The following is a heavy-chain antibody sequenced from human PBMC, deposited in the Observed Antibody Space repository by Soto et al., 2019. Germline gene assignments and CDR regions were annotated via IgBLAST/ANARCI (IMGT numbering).Heavy chain of an antibody. Sequence: QVQLVESGGGVVQPGRSLRLSCAASGFTFSSYGMHWVRQAPGKGLEWVAVIWYGGSNKYYADSVKGRFTISRDNSKNTLYLQMNSLRAEDTAVYYCAREATVTTTGFDYWGQGTLVTVSS. CDR1: GFTFSSYG. CDR2: IWYGGSNK. V-gene: IGHV3-33*01. J-gene: IGHJ4*02. CDR3: AREATVTTTGFDY. D-gene: IGHD4-17*01.